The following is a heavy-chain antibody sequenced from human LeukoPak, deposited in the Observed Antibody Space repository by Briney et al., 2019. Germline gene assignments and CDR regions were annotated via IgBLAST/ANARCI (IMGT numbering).Heavy chain of an antibody. CDR2: ISGSGGST. CDR3: AKPTGSGSYYYYMDV. Sequence: GGSLRLSCAASGFTFSSYAMSWVRQAPGKGLEWVSAISGSGGSTYYADSVKGRFTISRDNSKNTLYLQMNSLRAEDTAVYYCAKPTGSGSYYYYMDVWGKGTTVTVSS. V-gene: IGHV3-23*01. J-gene: IGHJ6*03. D-gene: IGHD3-10*01. CDR1: GFTFSSYA.